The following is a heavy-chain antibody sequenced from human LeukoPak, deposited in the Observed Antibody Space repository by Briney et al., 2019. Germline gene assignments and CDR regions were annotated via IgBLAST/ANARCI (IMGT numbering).Heavy chain of an antibody. D-gene: IGHD2-21*02. CDR2: IYSGGST. V-gene: IGHV3-53*01. CDR3: ARAAREYCGGDCYPYYYYYYMDV. CDR1: GFTVSSNY. Sequence: PGGSLRLSCAASGFTVSSNYMSWVRQAPGKGLEWVSVIYSGGSTYYADSVKGRFTISRDNSKNTLYLQMNSLRAEDTAVYYCARAAREYCGGDCYPYYYYYYMDVWGKGTTVTDSS. J-gene: IGHJ6*03.